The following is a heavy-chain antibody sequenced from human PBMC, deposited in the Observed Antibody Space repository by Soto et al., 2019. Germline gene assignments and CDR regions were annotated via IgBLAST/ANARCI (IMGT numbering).Heavy chain of an antibody. Sequence: GGSLRLSCAVSGFTVSNNYMNWVRQAPGKGLEWVSVIYSDDTTFYADSVKGRFTISRHNSKNTLYLQMNSLRAEDTAVYYCAKEDSYSSSWFQFDYWGQGTLVTVSS. CDR1: GFTVSNNY. D-gene: IGHD6-13*01. CDR2: IYSDDTT. CDR3: AKEDSYSSSWFQFDY. J-gene: IGHJ4*02. V-gene: IGHV3-53*01.